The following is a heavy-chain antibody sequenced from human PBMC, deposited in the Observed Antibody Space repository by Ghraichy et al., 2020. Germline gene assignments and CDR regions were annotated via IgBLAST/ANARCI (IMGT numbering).Heavy chain of an antibody. CDR2: INHSGST. Sequence: SQTLSLTCAVYGGSFSGYYWSWIRQPPGKGLEWIGEINHSGSTNYNPSLKSRVTISVDTSKNQFSLKLSSVTAADTAVYYCARGLLGYCSSTSCYTGKGPAFDYWGQGTLVTVSS. V-gene: IGHV4-34*01. CDR1: GGSFSGYY. CDR3: ARGLLGYCSSTSCYTGKGPAFDY. D-gene: IGHD2-2*02. J-gene: IGHJ4*02.